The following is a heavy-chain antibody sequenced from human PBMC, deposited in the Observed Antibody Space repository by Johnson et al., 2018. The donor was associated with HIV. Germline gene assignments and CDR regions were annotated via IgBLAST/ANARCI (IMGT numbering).Heavy chain of an antibody. D-gene: IGHD3-22*01. CDR3: VRGDYDRSDAFDI. CDR1: GFTFSSYW. V-gene: IGHV3-74*01. CDR2: INSDGSTT. Sequence: VQLVESGGGLVQPGGSLRLSCAASGFTFSSYWMHWVRQAPGKGLVWVSRINSDGSTTSYADSVKGRFTISRDNAKNTLYLQMNSLRAEDTALYYCVRGDYDRSDAFDIWGQGTMVTVSS. J-gene: IGHJ3*02.